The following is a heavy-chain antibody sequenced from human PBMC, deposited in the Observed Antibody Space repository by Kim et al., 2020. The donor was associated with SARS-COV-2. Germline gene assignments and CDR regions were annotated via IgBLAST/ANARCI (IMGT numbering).Heavy chain of an antibody. V-gene: IGHV1-69*04. D-gene: IGHD5-12*01. J-gene: IGHJ6*02. Sequence: SVKVSCKASGGTFSSYAISWVRQAPGQGLEWMGRIIPILGIANYAQKFQGRVTITADKSTSTAYMELSSLRSEDTAVYYCARVDIVALGYYYYGMDVWGQGTTVTVSS. CDR2: IIPILGIA. CDR1: GGTFSSYA. CDR3: ARVDIVALGYYYYGMDV.